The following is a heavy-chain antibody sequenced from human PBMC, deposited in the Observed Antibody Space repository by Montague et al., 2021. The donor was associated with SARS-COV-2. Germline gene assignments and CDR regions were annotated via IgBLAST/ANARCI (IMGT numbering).Heavy chain of an antibody. V-gene: IGHV4-39*07. Sequence: SETLSLTCTVSGGSISSSNYYWGWIRQPPGKGLEWIGNMYYSGSTYYNPSLKSRVTISIETSKNQFSLKLSSVTAADTAVYYCARDDIVLQGVTKGMAVWGQGTTVTVSS. CDR2: MYYSGST. CDR1: GGSISSSNYY. D-gene: IGHD3-10*01. J-gene: IGHJ6*02. CDR3: ARDDIVLQGVTKGMAV.